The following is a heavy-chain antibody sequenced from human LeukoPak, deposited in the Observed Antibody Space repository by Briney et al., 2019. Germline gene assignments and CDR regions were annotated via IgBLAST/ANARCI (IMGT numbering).Heavy chain of an antibody. CDR2: ISSSSSYI. CDR3: ARDSKNGVDAFDI. Sequence: GGSLRLSCAASGFTFSSYSMNWVRQAPGKGLEWFSSISSSSSYIYYADSVKGRFTISRDNAKNSLYLQTNSLRAEDTAVYYCARDSKNGVDAFDIWGQGTMVTVSS. CDR1: GFTFSSYS. D-gene: IGHD2-8*01. V-gene: IGHV3-21*01. J-gene: IGHJ3*02.